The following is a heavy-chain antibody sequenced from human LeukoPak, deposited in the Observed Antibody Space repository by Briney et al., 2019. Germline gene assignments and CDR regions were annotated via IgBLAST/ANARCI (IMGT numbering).Heavy chain of an antibody. CDR3: AKKPRRYCSSTSCRNF. V-gene: IGHV3-23*01. Sequence: PSETLSLTCTVSGGSISSSSYYWGWIRQPPGKGLEWVSAISGSGGSTYYADSVKGRFTISRDNSKNTLYLQMNSLRAEDTAVYYCAKKPRRYCSSTSCRNFWGQGTMVTVSS. D-gene: IGHD2-2*01. J-gene: IGHJ3*01. CDR2: ISGSGGST. CDR1: GGSISSSSYY.